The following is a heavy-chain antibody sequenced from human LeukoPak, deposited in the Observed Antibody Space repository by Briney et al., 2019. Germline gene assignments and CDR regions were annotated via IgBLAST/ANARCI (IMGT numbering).Heavy chain of an antibody. CDR2: IYYSGST. V-gene: IGHV4-39*07. D-gene: IGHD5-18*01. CDR3: ARVYDIQLRNFDY. Sequence: SETLSLTCTVSGGSISSSSYYWGWIRQPPGKGLEWIGSIYYSGSTYYNPSLKSRVTISVDTSKNQFSLKLSSVTAADTAVYYCARVYDIQLRNFDYWGQGTLVTVSS. CDR1: GGSISSSSYY. J-gene: IGHJ4*02.